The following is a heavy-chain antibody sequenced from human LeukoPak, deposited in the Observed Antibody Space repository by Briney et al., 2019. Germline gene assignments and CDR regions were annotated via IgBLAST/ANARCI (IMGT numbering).Heavy chain of an antibody. CDR2: LHYSGST. CDR1: GDSISPYY. Sequence: SETLSLTCTVSGDSISPYYWGWIRQPPGKGLEWIGYLHYSGSTNYNPSLKSRVTISVDTSKNQFSLKLGSVTAADTAVYYCSRRSRAAAGGAFDIWGQGTRVTVSS. J-gene: IGHJ3*02. V-gene: IGHV4-59*01. CDR3: SRRSRAAAGGAFDI. D-gene: IGHD6-13*01.